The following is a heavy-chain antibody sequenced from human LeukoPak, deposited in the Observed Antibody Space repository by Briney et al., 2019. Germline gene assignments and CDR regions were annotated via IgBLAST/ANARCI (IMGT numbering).Heavy chain of an antibody. Sequence: PGGSLRLSCAASGVTFSNSWMTWVRQAPGKGLEWVGRIKSKSSGGTTDYAAPVKGRFTISRDDSENTLYLQMNSLKIEDTGAYYCTADYGLDPWGQGTLVTVSS. D-gene: IGHD4/OR15-4a*01. V-gene: IGHV3-15*01. CDR2: IKSKSSGGTT. J-gene: IGHJ5*02. CDR1: GVTFSNSW. CDR3: TADYGLDP.